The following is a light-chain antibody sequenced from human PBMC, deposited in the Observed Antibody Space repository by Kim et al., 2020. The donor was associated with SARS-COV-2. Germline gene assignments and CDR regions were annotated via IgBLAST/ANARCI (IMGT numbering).Light chain of an antibody. CDR3: LQDNTYPIT. CDR1: QDIRND. CDR2: GAS. V-gene: IGKV1-17*01. Sequence: DIQMTQSPSSLSASVGDRVTITCRASQDIRNDLGWYQQNPGRAPKRLIYGASSLQSGVPSRFSGSGSGTEFTLTISSLQPEDFATYFGLQDNTYPITFGQETRRESK. J-gene: IGKJ5*01.